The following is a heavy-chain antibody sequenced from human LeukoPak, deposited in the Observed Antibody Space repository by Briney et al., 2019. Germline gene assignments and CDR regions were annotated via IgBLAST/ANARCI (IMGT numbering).Heavy chain of an antibody. D-gene: IGHD6-13*01. J-gene: IGHJ4*02. CDR2: IIPIFGTA. Sequence: ASVKVSCKASGGTFSSYAISWVRQAPGQGLEWMGGIIPIFGTANYAQKFQGRVTITADKSTSTAYMELSSLRSEDTAVYYCAREGDSSSWYYFDYWGQGTLVTVSS. V-gene: IGHV1-69*06. CDR3: AREGDSSSWYYFDY. CDR1: GGTFSSYA.